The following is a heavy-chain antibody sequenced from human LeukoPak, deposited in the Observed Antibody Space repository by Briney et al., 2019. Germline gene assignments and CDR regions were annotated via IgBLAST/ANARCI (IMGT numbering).Heavy chain of an antibody. V-gene: IGHV4-59*01. CDR3: ARGEMVYAINFDY. J-gene: IGHJ4*02. D-gene: IGHD2-8*01. CDR1: GGSTSSYY. Sequence: SSETLSLTCTVSGGSTSSYYWSWIRQPPGKGLEWIGYIYYSGSTNYNPSLKSRVTISVDTSKNQFSLKLSSVTAADTAVYYCARGEMVYAINFDYWGQGTLVTVSS. CDR2: IYYSGST.